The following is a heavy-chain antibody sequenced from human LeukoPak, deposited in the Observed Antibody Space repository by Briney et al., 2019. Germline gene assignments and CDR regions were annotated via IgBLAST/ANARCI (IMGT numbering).Heavy chain of an antibody. V-gene: IGHV1-8*01. CDR1: GYTFTSYD. CDR2: MSPNSGNT. D-gene: IGHD7-27*01. Sequence: ASVKVSCKASGYTFTSYDINWVRQATGQGLEWMGWMSPNSGNTGYAQKFQGRVTMTRNTFINTAYMELSSLRSEDTAVYYCARGPPNWGFDYWGPGTLVTVSS. CDR3: ARGPPNWGFDY. J-gene: IGHJ4*02.